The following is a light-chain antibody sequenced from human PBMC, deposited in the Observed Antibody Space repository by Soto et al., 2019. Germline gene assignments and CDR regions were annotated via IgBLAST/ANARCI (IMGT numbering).Light chain of an antibody. CDR3: SSYTNINTRACV. Sequence: QSVLTQPASVSGSPGQSITISCTGTSGDIGSYNRVSWCQQHPGKAPKLIIYEVTDRPSGVSNRFSGSKSGNTASLTISGPQAEDEAEYYCSSYTNINTRACVFGTGTKVTVL. J-gene: IGLJ1*01. CDR2: EVT. CDR1: SGDIGSYNR. V-gene: IGLV2-14*01.